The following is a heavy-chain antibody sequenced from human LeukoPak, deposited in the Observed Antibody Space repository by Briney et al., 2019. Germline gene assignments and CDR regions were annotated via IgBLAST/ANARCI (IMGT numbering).Heavy chain of an antibody. J-gene: IGHJ3*02. Sequence: GGSLRLSCAASGFTYSSYSMNWVRQAPGKGLEWVSSISSSSSYIYYADSVKGRFTISRDNAKNSLYLQMNSLRAEDTAVYYCARDPLRGAFDIWGQGTMVTVCS. CDR1: GFTYSSYS. CDR2: ISSSSSYI. V-gene: IGHV3-21*01. CDR3: ARDPLRGAFDI.